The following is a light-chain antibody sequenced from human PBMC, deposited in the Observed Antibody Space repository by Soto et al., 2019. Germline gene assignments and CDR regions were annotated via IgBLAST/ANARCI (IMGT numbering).Light chain of an antibody. V-gene: IGKV1-5*03. CDR1: QTISSW. J-gene: IGKJ1*01. CDR3: QHYTSYSQP. Sequence: DIQMTQSPSTLSGSVGDRVTITCRASQTISSWLAWYQQKPGKAPKLLIYKASTLKSGVPSRFSGSGSGTEFTLTISSLQPDDFATYDCQHYTSYSQPSGQVTKVDIK. CDR2: KAS.